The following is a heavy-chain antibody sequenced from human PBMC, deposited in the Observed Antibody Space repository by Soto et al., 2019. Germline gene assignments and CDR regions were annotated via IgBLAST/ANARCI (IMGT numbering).Heavy chain of an antibody. D-gene: IGHD3-10*01. CDR3: ARGSDVLARGATVFDY. CDR1: GGSISTSDYF. CDR2: SSSSGNT. V-gene: IGHV4-30-4*01. J-gene: IGHJ4*02. Sequence: QVPLQESGPGLVKPLQTLSLTCTVSGGSISTSDYFWSWIRQSPGKGLECIGYSSSSGNTYYNPSLKGRATRSVETVKKQFSLRLTSVTVEDTAVYYCARGSDVLARGATVFDYWGQGTLVTVSS.